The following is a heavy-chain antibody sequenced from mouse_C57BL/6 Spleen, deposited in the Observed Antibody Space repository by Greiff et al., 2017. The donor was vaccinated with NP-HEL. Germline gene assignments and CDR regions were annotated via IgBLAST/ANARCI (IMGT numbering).Heavy chain of an antibody. J-gene: IGHJ2*01. V-gene: IGHV1-52*01. Sequence: QLQQPGAELVRPGSSVKLSCKASGYTFTSYWMHWVKQRPIQGLEWIGNIDPSDSETHYNQKFKDKATLTVDKSSSTAYMQLSSLTSEDSAVYYCARKEIYDSYFDYWGQGTTLTVSS. CDR1: GYTFTSYW. CDR3: ARKEIYDSYFDY. D-gene: IGHD2-4*01. CDR2: IDPSDSET.